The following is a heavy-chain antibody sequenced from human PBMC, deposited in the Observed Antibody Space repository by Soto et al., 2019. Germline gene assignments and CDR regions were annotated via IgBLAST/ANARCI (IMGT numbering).Heavy chain of an antibody. V-gene: IGHV3-23*01. D-gene: IGHD6-13*01. J-gene: IGHJ4*02. CDR1: GFTFSSYA. CDR2: ISGSGGST. CDR3: ASTLIAAAGTGSFDY. Sequence: GGSLRLSCAASGFTFSSYAMIWVRQAPGKGLEWVSAISGSGGSTYYADSVKGRFTISRDNSKNTLYLQMNSLRAEDTAVYYCASTLIAAAGTGSFDYWGQGTLVTVS.